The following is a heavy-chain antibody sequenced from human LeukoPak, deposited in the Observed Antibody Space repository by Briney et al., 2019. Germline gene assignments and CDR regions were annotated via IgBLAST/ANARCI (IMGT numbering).Heavy chain of an antibody. CDR3: TRGDASTWYPSGLHFGY. CDR1: GGSISSGGYY. CDR2: IYHSGST. D-gene: IGHD6-13*01. Sequence: SETLSLTCTVSGGSISSGGYYWSWIRQPPGKGLEWIGYIYHSGSTYYNPSLKSRVTISVDRSKNQFSLKLSSVTAADTAVYYRTRGDASTWYPSGLHFGYWGQGTLVAVSS. V-gene: IGHV4-30-2*01. J-gene: IGHJ4*02.